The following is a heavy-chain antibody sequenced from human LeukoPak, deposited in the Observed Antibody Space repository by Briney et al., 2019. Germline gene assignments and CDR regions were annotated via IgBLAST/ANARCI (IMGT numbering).Heavy chain of an antibody. CDR3: ARGRRGWLQLVFDY. CDR2: TYINGETKYNP. V-gene: IGHV4-4*09. CDR1: GDSISSYY. J-gene: IGHJ4*02. D-gene: IGHD5-24*01. Sequence: SETLSLTCKVSGDSISSYYWSCIRQAPGKAPEWIGSTYINGETKYNPNYNPSLKPRANISGDTSKNQFSLNLTSVTGADTAVYYCARGRRGWLQLVFDYWGQGTLVTVSS.